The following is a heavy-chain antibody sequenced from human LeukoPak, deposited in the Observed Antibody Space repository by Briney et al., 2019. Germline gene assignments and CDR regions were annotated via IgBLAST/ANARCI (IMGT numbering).Heavy chain of an antibody. Sequence: ASVKVSCKASGYTFTGYYMHWVRKAPGQGLEWMGIINPSGGSTSYAQKFQGRVTMTRDTSTSTVYMELSSLRSEDTAVYYCASSGILWFGELLKYYGMDVWGQGTTVTVSS. CDR1: GYTFTGYY. CDR3: ASSGILWFGELLKYYGMDV. J-gene: IGHJ6*02. V-gene: IGHV1-46*01. D-gene: IGHD3-10*01. CDR2: INPSGGST.